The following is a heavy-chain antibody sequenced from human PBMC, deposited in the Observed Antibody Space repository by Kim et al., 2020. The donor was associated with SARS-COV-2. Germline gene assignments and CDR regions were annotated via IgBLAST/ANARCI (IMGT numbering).Heavy chain of an antibody. D-gene: IGHD3-10*01. CDR2: ISGNNDKT. Sequence: ASVKVSCKASGYTFTTYGISWVRQAPGQGLEWMGWISGNNDKTDYAQKFQGRVTMTSDISTSTAYMELRSLGSDDTAVYYCARGGVPILRGVISKTLHFDYWGQGTLVTVSS. CDR3: ARGGVPILRGVISKTLHFDY. J-gene: IGHJ4*02. V-gene: IGHV1-18*01. CDR1: GYTFTTYG.